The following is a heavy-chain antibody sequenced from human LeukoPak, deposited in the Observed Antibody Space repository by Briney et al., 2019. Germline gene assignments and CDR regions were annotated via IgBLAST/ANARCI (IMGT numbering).Heavy chain of an antibody. Sequence: PGGSLRLSCAASGFTFSSYAMSWVRQAPGKGLEWVSAISGSGGSTYYADSVKGRFTISRDNSKNTLYLQMNSLRAEDTAVYYCAKDKLRYFDWLLLAWDYWGQGTLVTVSS. CDR2: ISGSGGST. J-gene: IGHJ4*02. CDR3: AKDKLRYFDWLLLAWDY. V-gene: IGHV3-23*01. CDR1: GFTFSSYA. D-gene: IGHD3-9*01.